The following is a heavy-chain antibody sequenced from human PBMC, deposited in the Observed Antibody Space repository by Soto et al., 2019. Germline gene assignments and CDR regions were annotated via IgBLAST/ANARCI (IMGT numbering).Heavy chain of an antibody. V-gene: IGHV1-3*01. CDR3: ARERTAITGTTRPYYYGMDV. CDR2: INAGNGNT. Sequence: GASVKVSCKASGYTFTSYSMHLVRQAPGQRLEWMGWINAGNGNTKYSQKFQGRVTITRDTSASTAYMELSSLRSEDTAVYYCARERTAITGTTRPYYYGMDVWGQGTTVTVSS. J-gene: IGHJ6*02. CDR1: GYTFTSYS. D-gene: IGHD1-7*01.